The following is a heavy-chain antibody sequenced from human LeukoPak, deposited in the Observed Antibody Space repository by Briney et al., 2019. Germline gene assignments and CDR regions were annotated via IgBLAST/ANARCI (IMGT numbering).Heavy chain of an antibody. Sequence: SETLSLTCTVSGGSISSSSYYWGWIRQPPGKGLEWIGSIYYSGSTYYNPSLKSRVTISVDTSKNQFSLKLTSVTAADTAMYYCARGRRYFDWLSKATQFDYWGQGTLVTVSS. J-gene: IGHJ4*02. V-gene: IGHV4-39*01. CDR2: IYYSGST. CDR3: ARGRRYFDWLSKATQFDY. CDR1: GGSISSSSYY. D-gene: IGHD3-9*01.